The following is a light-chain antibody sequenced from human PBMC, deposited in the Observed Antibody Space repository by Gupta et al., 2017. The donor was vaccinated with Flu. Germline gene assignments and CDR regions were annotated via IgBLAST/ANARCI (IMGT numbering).Light chain of an antibody. J-gene: IGKJ1*01. V-gene: IGKV2-30*01. CDR3: RQGTHWPPVT. CDR2: KVS. Sequence: VVMTQSPLSLPVTLGQPASISCRSSQSLVYSDGKTYLNWFQQRPGQSPRRLIYKVSNRDSGVPDRFSGSGYGTDFTLKISSGEAEDVGVYYCRQGTHWPPVTFGQGTKVEIK. CDR1: QSLVYSDGKTY.